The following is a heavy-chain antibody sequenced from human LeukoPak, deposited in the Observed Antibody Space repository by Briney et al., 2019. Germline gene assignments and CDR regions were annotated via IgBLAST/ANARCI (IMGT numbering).Heavy chain of an antibody. Sequence: SETLSLTCTVSGGSISSGDYYWSWIRQPPGKGLEWIGYIYYSGSTYYNPSLKSRVTISVDTSKNQFSLKLSSVTAADTAVYYCAREVSPFIVGATNDYWGQGTLVTVSS. V-gene: IGHV4-30-4*08. CDR3: AREVSPFIVGATNDY. CDR2: IYYSGST. D-gene: IGHD1-26*01. J-gene: IGHJ4*02. CDR1: GGSISSGDYY.